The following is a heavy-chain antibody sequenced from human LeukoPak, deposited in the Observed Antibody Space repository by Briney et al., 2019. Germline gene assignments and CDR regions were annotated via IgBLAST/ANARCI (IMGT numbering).Heavy chain of an antibody. Sequence: GGSLRLSCAASGFTFSSYYMFWVRQAPGKGLAWVSTIKGDETSTKYADSVRGRFTVSRDNARNTLYLQLNSLRAEDTAIYYCAMGYRSTYSWDSWGQGTLVTVSS. V-gene: IGHV3-74*03. D-gene: IGHD5-18*01. CDR1: GFTFSSYY. CDR2: IKGDETST. J-gene: IGHJ4*02. CDR3: AMGYRSTYSWDS.